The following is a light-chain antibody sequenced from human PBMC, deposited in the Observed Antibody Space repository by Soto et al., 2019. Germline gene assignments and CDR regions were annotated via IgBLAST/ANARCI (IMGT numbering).Light chain of an antibody. V-gene: IGKV3-11*01. J-gene: IGKJ1*01. CDR3: QQRSNSPPTWT. Sequence: EIVLTQSPATLSLSPGDRATLSCRASQSIGSYLAWYQQRPGQAPRLLIYDASNRATGIPARFSGSGSGTDFTLTITSLELEDFAVYFCQQRSNSPPTWTFGQGTKVDIK. CDR1: QSIGSY. CDR2: DAS.